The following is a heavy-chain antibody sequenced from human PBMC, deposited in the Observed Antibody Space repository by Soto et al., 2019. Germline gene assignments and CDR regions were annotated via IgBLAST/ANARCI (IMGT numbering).Heavy chain of an antibody. CDR3: AVAEEPVAFEY. Sequence: SEALSLTCAVYGGSFSGYYWSWSRQPPGKGLEWIGEINHSGSTNYNPSLKSRVTISVDTSKNQFSLKLSSVTAADTAVYYCAVAEEPVAFEYWCTGSLVNGSS. CDR2: INHSGST. J-gene: IGHJ4*02. D-gene: IGHD2-15*01. V-gene: IGHV4-34*01. CDR1: GGSFSGYY.